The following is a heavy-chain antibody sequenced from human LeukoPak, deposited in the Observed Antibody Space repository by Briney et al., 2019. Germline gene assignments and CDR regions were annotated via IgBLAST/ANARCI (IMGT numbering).Heavy chain of an antibody. CDR3: ARDRRRYGYKLDAFDI. J-gene: IGHJ3*02. CDR1: GFTFSDYG. V-gene: IGHV3-33*08. D-gene: IGHD5-24*01. Sequence: PGGSLRLSCAASGFTFSDYGMHWGRQGPGKGLEWVAVIWYDGSNEYYVDSVKGRFTISRDNSKNTLYLQMNSLRAEDTAVYYCARDRRRYGYKLDAFDIWGQGTMVTVSS. CDR2: IWYDGSNE.